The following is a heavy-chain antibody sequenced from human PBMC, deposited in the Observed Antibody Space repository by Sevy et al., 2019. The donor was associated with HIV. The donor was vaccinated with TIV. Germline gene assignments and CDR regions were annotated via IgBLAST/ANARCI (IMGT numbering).Heavy chain of an antibody. CDR2: ISYVGSNK. D-gene: IGHD5-18*01. CDR1: GFTFRNHA. Sequence: GGSLRLSCSASGFTFRNHAMNWVRQAPGKGLERVALISYVGSNKYYADSVRDRFTISRDNSKNVLYLQMNSLRAEDTAVYYCAREGQLWFVYYYDYWGQGSLVTVSS. CDR3: AREGQLWFVYYYDY. V-gene: IGHV3-30-3*01. J-gene: IGHJ4*02.